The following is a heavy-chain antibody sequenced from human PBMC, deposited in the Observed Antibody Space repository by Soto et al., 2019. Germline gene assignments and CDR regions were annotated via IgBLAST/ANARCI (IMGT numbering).Heavy chain of an antibody. V-gene: IGHV3-74*03. CDR2: INSDGSAT. Sequence: EVQLVESGGGLIQPGGSLRLSCAASGFIFSGYWMHWVRQAPGKGLVWVSRINSDGSATTYADSVKGRFTMSRDNAKNTMYLQMNCLRSENTAVYFCASLLVGSGSFIDYWGQRTLVTVSS. CDR1: GFIFSGYW. CDR3: ASLLVGSGSFIDY. J-gene: IGHJ4*02. D-gene: IGHD3-10*01.